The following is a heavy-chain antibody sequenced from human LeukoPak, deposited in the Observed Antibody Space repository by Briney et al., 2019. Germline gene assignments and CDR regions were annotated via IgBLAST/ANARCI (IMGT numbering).Heavy chain of an antibody. Sequence: ASVKVSCKVSGYTFTSYGISWVRQAPGQGLEWMGWISAYNGNTSYAQKLQGRVTMTSDTSTSTAYMELRSLRSDDTAVYYCARNDKSWLSDYWGQGTLVTVSS. CDR2: ISAYNGNT. CDR1: GYTFTSYG. V-gene: IGHV1-18*04. D-gene: IGHD3-9*01. CDR3: ARNDKSWLSDY. J-gene: IGHJ4*02.